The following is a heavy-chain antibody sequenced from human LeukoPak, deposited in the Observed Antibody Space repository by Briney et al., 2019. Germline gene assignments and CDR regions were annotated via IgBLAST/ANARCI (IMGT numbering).Heavy chain of an antibody. Sequence: KPSETLSLTCTVSGGSISSYYWSWIRQPPGKGLEWIGYIYYSGSTNYNPSLKSRVTISVDTSKNQFSLKLSSVTAADTAVYYCARVALTIFGVDYFDYWGQGTLVTVSS. D-gene: IGHD3-3*01. J-gene: IGHJ4*02. CDR1: GGSISSYY. CDR3: ARVALTIFGVDYFDY. V-gene: IGHV4-59*12. CDR2: IYYSGST.